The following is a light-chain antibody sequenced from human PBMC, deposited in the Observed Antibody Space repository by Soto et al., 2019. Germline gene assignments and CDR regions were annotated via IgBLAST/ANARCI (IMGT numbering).Light chain of an antibody. J-gene: IGKJ4*01. CDR2: GVS. V-gene: IGKV3-20*01. CDR1: QSVTINY. CDR3: QQLNSYPLT. Sequence: ENVLTQSPGTLSLSPGERATLSCRASQSVTINYLAWYQQKPGQAPRLLIYGVSTRATGIPDRFSGSGSGTDFTLTISSLQPEDFATYSCQQLNSYPLTFGGGTKVEIK.